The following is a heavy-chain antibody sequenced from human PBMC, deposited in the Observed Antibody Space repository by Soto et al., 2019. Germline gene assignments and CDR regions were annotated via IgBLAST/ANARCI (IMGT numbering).Heavy chain of an antibody. CDR2: INHSGST. CDR1: GRTFGCHF. J-gene: IGHJ1*01. Sequence: PCVTLCLTWSFGGRTFGCHFSNLLRHTKGKGLEWIGEINHSGSTNYNPSLKSRVTISVDTSKKQFALKLSSVTSADTAVYYCARLGPSGYGGRRQYFPLWG. D-gene: IGHD5-12*01. V-gene: IGHV4-34*01. CDR3: ARLGPSGYGGRRQYFPL.